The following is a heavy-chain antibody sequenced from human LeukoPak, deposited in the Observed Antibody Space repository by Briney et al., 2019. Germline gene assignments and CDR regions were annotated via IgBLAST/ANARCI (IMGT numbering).Heavy chain of an antibody. CDR3: ARRRTGSSCSD. CDR1: GASISSSSYY. D-gene: IGHD2-2*01. J-gene: IGHJ4*02. Sequence: SETLSLTCTVSGASISSSSYYWGWIRQPPGKGLEWIGNIHYSGTTYYCPPLKSRITISVDTSKNQFSLNLNSVTAADTAVYYCARRRTGSSCSDWGQGALVTVSS. V-gene: IGHV4-39*01. CDR2: IHYSGTT.